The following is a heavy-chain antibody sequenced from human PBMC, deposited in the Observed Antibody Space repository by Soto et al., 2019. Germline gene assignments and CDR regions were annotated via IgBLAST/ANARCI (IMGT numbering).Heavy chain of an antibody. CDR3: ARQCSGGSCYSEPDY. V-gene: IGHV4-39*01. Sequence: SETLSLTCTVSGGSISSSSYYWGWIRQPPGKGLEWIGSIYYSGSTYYNPSLKSRVTISVDTSKNQFSLKLSSVTAADTAVYYCARQCSGGSCYSEPDYWGQGTPVTVSS. CDR1: GGSISSSSYY. J-gene: IGHJ4*02. CDR2: IYYSGST. D-gene: IGHD2-15*01.